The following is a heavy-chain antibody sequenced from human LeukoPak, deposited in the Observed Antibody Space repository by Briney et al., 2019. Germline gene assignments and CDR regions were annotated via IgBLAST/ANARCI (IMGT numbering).Heavy chain of an antibody. J-gene: IGHJ2*01. D-gene: IGHD3-10*01. CDR3: ARDREEYFDL. CDR2: IYYSGST. CDR1: GGSISSYY. V-gene: IGHV4-59*01. Sequence: PSETLSLTCTVSGGSISSYYWSWIRQPPGKGLEWIGYIYYSGSTNYNPSLKSRVTISVDTSKNQFSLKLSSVTAADTAVYYCARDREEYFDLWGRGTLVTVSS.